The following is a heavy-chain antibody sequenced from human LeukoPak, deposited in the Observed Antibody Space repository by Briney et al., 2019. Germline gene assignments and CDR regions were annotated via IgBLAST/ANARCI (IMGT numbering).Heavy chain of an antibody. CDR1: GGSISSSDW. Sequence: SGTLSLTCAVSGGSISSSDWWSWVRQPPGKGLEWIGSIYYSGSTYYNPSLKSRVTISVDTSKNQFSPKLSSVTAADTAVYYCARFSSRYYDILTGYPSHDYWGQGTLVTVSS. V-gene: IGHV4-4*02. CDR2: IYYSGST. CDR3: ARFSSRYYDILTGYPSHDY. J-gene: IGHJ4*02. D-gene: IGHD3-9*01.